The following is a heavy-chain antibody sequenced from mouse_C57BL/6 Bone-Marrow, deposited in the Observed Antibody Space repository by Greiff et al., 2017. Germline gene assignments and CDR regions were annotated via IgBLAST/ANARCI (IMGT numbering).Heavy chain of an antibody. CDR3: ARFGYCYGSSYFDY. CDR1: GYTFTSYW. D-gene: IGHD1-1*01. V-gene: IGHV1-64*01. CDR2: IHPNSGST. J-gene: IGHJ2*01. Sequence: QVQLQQPGAELVKPGASVKLSCKASGYTFTSYWMHWVKQRPGQGLEWIGMIHPNSGSTNYNEKFKSKATLTVDKSSSTAYMQLSSLTSEDSAVYYCARFGYCYGSSYFDYWGQGTTLTVSS.